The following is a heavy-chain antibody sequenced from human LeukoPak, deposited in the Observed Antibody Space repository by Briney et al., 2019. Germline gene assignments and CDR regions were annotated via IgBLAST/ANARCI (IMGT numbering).Heavy chain of an antibody. CDR2: IYTSGST. Sequence: PSETLSLTCAVYGGSFSGYYWSWIRQPAGKGLEWIGRIYTSGSTNYNPSLKSRVTMSVDTSKNQFSLKLSSVTAADTAVYYCARQFDILTGFDYWGQGTLVTVSS. V-gene: IGHV4-59*10. CDR1: GGSFSGYY. CDR3: ARQFDILTGFDY. J-gene: IGHJ4*02. D-gene: IGHD3-9*01.